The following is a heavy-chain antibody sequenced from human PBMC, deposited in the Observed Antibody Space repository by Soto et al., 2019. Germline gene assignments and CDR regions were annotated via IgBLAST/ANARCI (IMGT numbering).Heavy chain of an antibody. D-gene: IGHD3-10*01. CDR1: GFTFSGSA. V-gene: IGHV3-73*01. J-gene: IGHJ4*02. Sequence: GGSLRLSCAASGFTFSGSAMHWVRQASGKGLEWVGRIRSKANSYATAYAASVKGRFTISRDDSKNTAYLQMNSLKTEDTAVYYCTRHSISAYYGSGSPWDYWGQGTLVSVSS. CDR3: TRHSISAYYGSGSPWDY. CDR2: IRSKANSYAT.